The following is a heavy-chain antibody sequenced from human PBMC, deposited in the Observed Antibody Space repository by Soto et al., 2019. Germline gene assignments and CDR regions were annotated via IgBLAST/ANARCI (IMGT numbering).Heavy chain of an antibody. J-gene: IGHJ6*02. V-gene: IGHV3-48*03. CDR2: ISSSGSTI. Sequence: PGGSLRLSCAASGFTFSSYEMNWVRQAPGKGLEWVSYISSSGSTIYYADSVKGRFTISRDNAKNSLYLQMNSLRAEDTAVYYCARGVAAIARRNYGMDVWGQGTTVTVSS. CDR3: ARGVAAIARRNYGMDV. D-gene: IGHD2-15*01. CDR1: GFTFSSYE.